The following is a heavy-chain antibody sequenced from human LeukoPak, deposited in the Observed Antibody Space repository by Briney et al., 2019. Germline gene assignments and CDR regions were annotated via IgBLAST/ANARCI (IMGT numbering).Heavy chain of an antibody. CDR3: ARFDRTEGAFDI. D-gene: IGHD1-14*01. CDR2: IYFSGST. J-gene: IGHJ3*02. CDR1: GDSISSSSYF. V-gene: IGHV4-39*07. Sequence: PSETLSLTCTVSGDSISSSSYFWGWIRQPPGKGLEWIGNIYFSGSTSYNPSLKSRVIMSVDTSKNQFSLRLTSVTAADTAVYYCARFDRTEGAFDIWGQGTMVTVSS.